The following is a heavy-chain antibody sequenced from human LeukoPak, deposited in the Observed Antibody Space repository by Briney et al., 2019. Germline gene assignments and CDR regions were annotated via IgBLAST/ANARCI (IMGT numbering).Heavy chain of an antibody. Sequence: GESLKISCKASGYRFTTYWIAWVRQMPGKGLEWMGIIYPGDSDTRYSPSFQGQVTISADKSISTAYLQWSSLKASDTAMYYCARRSPYDGSGHFPFDYWGQGTLVTVSS. CDR3: ARRSPYDGSGHFPFDY. CDR1: GYRFTTYW. D-gene: IGHD3-22*01. J-gene: IGHJ4*02. V-gene: IGHV5-51*01. CDR2: IYPGDSDT.